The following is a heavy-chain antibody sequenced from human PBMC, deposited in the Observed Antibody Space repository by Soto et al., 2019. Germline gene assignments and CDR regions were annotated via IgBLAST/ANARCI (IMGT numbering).Heavy chain of an antibody. CDR2: ISSSSSYI. J-gene: IGHJ5*02. CDR1: GFTFSSYS. CDR3: VRGGGGGLFDP. D-gene: IGHD2-15*01. Sequence: GGSLRLSCAASGFTFSSYSMNWVRQAPGKGLEWVSSISSSSSYIYYADSVKGRFTISRDNAKNSLYLQMNSLRAEDTAIYYCVRGGGGGLFDPWGQGTMVTVSS. V-gene: IGHV3-21*01.